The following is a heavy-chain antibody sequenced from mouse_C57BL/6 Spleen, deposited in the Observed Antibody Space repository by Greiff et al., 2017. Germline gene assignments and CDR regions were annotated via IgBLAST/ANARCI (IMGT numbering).Heavy chain of an antibody. J-gene: IGHJ3*01. CDR1: GFTFSDYG. Sequence: EVQRVESGGGLVKPGGSLKLSCAASGFTFSDYGMHWVRQAPEKGLEWVAYISSGSSTIYYADTVKGRFTLSRDNAKNTRFLQMTSLRSEDTALYYCARKEDYYGSSLAYWGQGTLVTVSA. CDR3: ARKEDYYGSSLAY. CDR2: ISSGSSTI. D-gene: IGHD1-1*01. V-gene: IGHV5-17*01.